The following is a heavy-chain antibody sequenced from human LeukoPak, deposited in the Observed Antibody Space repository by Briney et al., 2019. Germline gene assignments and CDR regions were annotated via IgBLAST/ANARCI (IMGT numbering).Heavy chain of an antibody. CDR2: ISSSGSTI. CDR3: ARYLTTVTTVDY. CDR1: GFTFSSYE. J-gene: IGHJ4*02. Sequence: GGSLRLSCTAAGFTFSSYEMNWVRQAPPKGLEWVSYISSSGSTIYYADSVKARFTISRDNAKNSLYLQMNSLRAEDTAVYYCARYLTTVTTVDYWGQGTLVTVSS. D-gene: IGHD4-17*01. V-gene: IGHV3-48*03.